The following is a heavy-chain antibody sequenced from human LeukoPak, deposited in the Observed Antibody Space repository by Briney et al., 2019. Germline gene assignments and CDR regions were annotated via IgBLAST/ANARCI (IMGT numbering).Heavy chain of an antibody. Sequence: GEALKISCKGSGYSFTSYWIGWVRQMPGQGVEWMGIIYPGDSDTIYSPFFQGQVTISADKSISNAYLQWSSLKDSETAMYYCARRQNFAMITFGGVIAPSYGMDVWGQGTTVTVSS. CDR3: ARRQNFAMITFGGVIAPSYGMDV. V-gene: IGHV5-51*01. J-gene: IGHJ6*02. CDR2: IYPGDSDT. D-gene: IGHD3-16*02. CDR1: GYSFTSYW.